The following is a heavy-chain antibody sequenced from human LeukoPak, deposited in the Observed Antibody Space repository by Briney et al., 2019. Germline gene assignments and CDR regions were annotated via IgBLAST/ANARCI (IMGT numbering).Heavy chain of an antibody. J-gene: IGHJ3*02. V-gene: IGHV4-34*01. D-gene: IGHD5-24*01. CDR2: SNHSGST. CDR3: ANGREGYSQCAFDI. CDR1: IVALSVYY. Sequence: PSQTLSLSSALYIVALSVYYTNWIRHPPRKGRGWMGESNHSGSTNYNPARKSRVSSSLNTPKNQYSLKPSSVTAADTAVYYLANGREGYSQCAFDIWGQGTMVTVSS.